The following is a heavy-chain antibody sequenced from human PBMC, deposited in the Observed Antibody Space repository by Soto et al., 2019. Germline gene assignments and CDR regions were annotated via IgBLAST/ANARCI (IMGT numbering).Heavy chain of an antibody. J-gene: IGHJ4*02. CDR2: ISTYNGNT. D-gene: IGHD3-22*01. V-gene: IGHV1-18*01. Sequence: QVQLVQSGAEVKKPGASVKVSCKASGYTFTTYGMSWVRQAPGQGLDWMGWISTYNGNTKYAERLQGRVTMTTDTTTSTDYMELRRLRSDDTAVYYCARGPTDYYDNSGNYFLDYWGQGTLVTVSS. CDR1: GYTFTTYG. CDR3: ARGPTDYYDNSGNYFLDY.